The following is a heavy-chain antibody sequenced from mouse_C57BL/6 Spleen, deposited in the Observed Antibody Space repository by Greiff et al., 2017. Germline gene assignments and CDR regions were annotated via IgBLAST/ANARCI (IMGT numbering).Heavy chain of an antibody. CDR3: ARDRGGLLLYFDV. V-gene: IGHV5-16*01. CDR2: INYDGSST. CDR1: GFTFSDYY. D-gene: IGHD1-1*01. Sequence: EVQLVESEGGLVQPGSSMKLSCTASGFTFSDYYMAWVRQVPEKGLEWVANINYDGSSTYYLDSLKSRFIISRDNAKNILYLQMSSLKSEDTATYYCARDRGGLLLYFDVWGTGTTVTVSS. J-gene: IGHJ1*03.